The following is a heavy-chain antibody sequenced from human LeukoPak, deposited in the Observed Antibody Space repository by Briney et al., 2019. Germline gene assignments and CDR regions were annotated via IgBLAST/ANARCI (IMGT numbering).Heavy chain of an antibody. CDR2: ISYDGSNK. V-gene: IGHV3-30*04. D-gene: IGHD6-13*01. CDR3: ARDPHPPQLVLYYFDY. Sequence: GRSLRLSCAASGFTFSSYAMHWVRQAPGKGLEWVAVISYDGSNKYCADSVKGRFTISRDNSKNTLYLQMNSLRAEDTAVYYCARDPHPPQLVLYYFDYWGQGTLVTVSS. J-gene: IGHJ4*02. CDR1: GFTFSSYA.